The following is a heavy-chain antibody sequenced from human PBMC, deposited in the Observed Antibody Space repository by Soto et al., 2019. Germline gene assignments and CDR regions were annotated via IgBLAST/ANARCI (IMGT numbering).Heavy chain of an antibody. CDR3: ARRDRSGFSYWLDT. D-gene: IGHD3-22*01. CDR1: GGSISSGDYY. Sequence: LSLTCTVSGGSISSGDYYWSWIRQHPGKGLEWIGTIYFSGTTYYNPSLKSRVTISVDTSKSQFSLKLSSVTAADTAVYYCARRDRSGFSYWLDTWGQGTLVTVSS. V-gene: IGHV4-31*03. CDR2: IYFSGTT. J-gene: IGHJ5*02.